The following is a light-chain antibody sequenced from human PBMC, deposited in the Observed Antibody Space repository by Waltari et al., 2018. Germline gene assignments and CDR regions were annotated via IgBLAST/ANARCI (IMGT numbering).Light chain of an antibody. CDR3: QVWALEV. J-gene: IGLJ2*01. V-gene: IGLV3-21*03. CDR1: NIGSKS. Sequence: SYVLTQPPSVSVAPGKTARITCGGNNIGSKSVHRYQQKPSQAPVLGVYDDSDRPSGMSERFSGSNSGNTASLTSSSVEAVDEAVYYCQVWALEVFGGGTKLSAL. CDR2: DDS.